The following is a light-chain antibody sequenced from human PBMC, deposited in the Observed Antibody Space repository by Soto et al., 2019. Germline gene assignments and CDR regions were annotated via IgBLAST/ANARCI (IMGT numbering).Light chain of an antibody. J-gene: IGKJ4*01. CDR2: DAS. CDR1: QSVSGY. Sequence: EIVLTQSPATLSLSPGNRATLSCRASQSVSGYLAWYQQKPGQAPRLLIYDASNRATGIPARFRGSGSGTDFTLTITGLEPEGFAVYYCQQRSNWPSTFGGGTKVEI. CDR3: QQRSNWPST. V-gene: IGKV3-11*01.